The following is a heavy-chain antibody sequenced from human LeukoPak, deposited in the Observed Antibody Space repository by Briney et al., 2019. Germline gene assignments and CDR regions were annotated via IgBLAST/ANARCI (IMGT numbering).Heavy chain of an antibody. J-gene: IGHJ3*02. D-gene: IGHD6-13*01. CDR3: ARGSAAAGLHAFDI. Sequence: AASVKVSCKASGYTFTSYYMHWVRQATGQGLEWMGWMNPNSGNTGYAQKFQGRVTMTRNTSISTAYMELSSLRSEDTAVYYCARGSAAAGLHAFDIWGQGTMVTVSS. CDR2: MNPNSGNT. V-gene: IGHV1-8*02. CDR1: GYTFTSYY.